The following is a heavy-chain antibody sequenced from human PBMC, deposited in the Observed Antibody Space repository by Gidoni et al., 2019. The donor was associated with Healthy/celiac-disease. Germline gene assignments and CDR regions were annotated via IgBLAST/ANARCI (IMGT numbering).Heavy chain of an antibody. J-gene: IGHJ4*02. CDR1: GFTFGSYA. CDR2: ISYDGSNK. V-gene: IGHV3-30-3*01. D-gene: IGHD6-19*01. Sequence: QVQLVESGGGVVQPGRSLRLSCAASGFTFGSYAMHWVRQAPGKGLEWVAVISYDGSNKYYADSVKGRFTISRDNSKNTLYLQMNSLRAEDTAVYYCARDLCSSGWYTCLYFDYWGQGTLVTVSS. CDR3: ARDLCSSGWYTCLYFDY.